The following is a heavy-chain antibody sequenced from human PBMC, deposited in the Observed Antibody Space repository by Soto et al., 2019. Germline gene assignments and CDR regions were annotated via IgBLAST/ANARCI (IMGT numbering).Heavy chain of an antibody. CDR1: GFMFSGYA. V-gene: IGHV3-23*01. J-gene: IGHJ5*02. Sequence: EVQLLESGGGLAQPGASLTLSCAASGFMFSGYAMSWVRQAPGKGLEWVSAVSNSGTSTSYADSVKGRFTISRDNSKNTLYLQMSSLGAEDTALYYCVKDLAASGWFDPWGQGTLVIVSS. CDR2: VSNSGTST. CDR3: VKDLAASGWFDP. D-gene: IGHD2-15*01.